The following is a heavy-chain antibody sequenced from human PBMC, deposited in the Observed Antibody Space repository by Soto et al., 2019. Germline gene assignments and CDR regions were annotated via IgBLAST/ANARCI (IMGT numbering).Heavy chain of an antibody. D-gene: IGHD3-9*01. CDR1: GGSISSSSNH. V-gene: IGHV4-39*07. J-gene: IGHJ4*02. Sequence: SETLSLTCTVSGGSISSSSNHWGWIRQPPGKGLEWIGKIYYSGNTNYNPSLKSRVTISVDKSKNQFSLKLSSVTAADTAVYYCARSYFDWLLPFDYWGQGTLVTVSS. CDR2: IYYSGNT. CDR3: ARSYFDWLLPFDY.